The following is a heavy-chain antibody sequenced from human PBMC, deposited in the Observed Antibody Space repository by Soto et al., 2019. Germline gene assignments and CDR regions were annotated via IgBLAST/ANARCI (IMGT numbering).Heavy chain of an antibody. D-gene: IGHD3-22*01. J-gene: IGHJ4*02. Sequence: EVQLVESGGGLVQPGGSLRLSCAASGFTFSSYSMNWVRQAPGKGLEWVSYISSSSSTIYYADSVKGRFTISRDNAKNSLYLQMNSLRDEDTAVYYCARDHYDSSGYYLSYIDYWGQGTLVTVSS. CDR1: GFTFSSYS. CDR3: ARDHYDSSGYYLSYIDY. CDR2: ISSSSSTI. V-gene: IGHV3-48*02.